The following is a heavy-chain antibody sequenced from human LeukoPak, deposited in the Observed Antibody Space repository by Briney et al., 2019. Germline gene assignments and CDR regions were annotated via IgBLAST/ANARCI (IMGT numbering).Heavy chain of an antibody. D-gene: IGHD3-10*01. CDR1: GGSISSYY. CDR2: IYYSGST. V-gene: IGHV4-59*12. J-gene: IGHJ6*02. Sequence: SETLSLTCTVSGGSISSYYWSWIRQPPGKGLEWIGYIYYSGSTNYNPSLKSRVTISVDTSKNQFSLKLSSVTAADTAVYYCASRMVRGWGMDVWGQGTTVTVSS. CDR3: ASRMVRGWGMDV.